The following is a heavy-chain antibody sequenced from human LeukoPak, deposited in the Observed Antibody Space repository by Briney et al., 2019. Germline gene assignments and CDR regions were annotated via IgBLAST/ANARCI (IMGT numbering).Heavy chain of an antibody. D-gene: IGHD3-10*01. V-gene: IGHV4-39*07. CDR2: FYYGSDT. CDR3: ARDHTMIRGVPDY. Sequence: PSETLSLTCTVSGGSITGSNYYWDWIRQSPGKGPEWIGSFYYGSDTYYNPSLKSRVTISVDTSRNQFSLNVISVTAADTAVYYCARDHTMIRGVPDYWGQGTLVTVSS. CDR1: GGSITGSNYY. J-gene: IGHJ4*02.